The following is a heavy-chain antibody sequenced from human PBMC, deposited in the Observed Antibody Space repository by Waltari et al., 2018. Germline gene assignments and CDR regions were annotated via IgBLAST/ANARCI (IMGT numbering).Heavy chain of an antibody. CDR3: ARIGYSGYDLGY. V-gene: IGHV4-39*07. D-gene: IGHD5-12*01. Sequence: QLQLQESGPGLVKPSETLSLTCTVSGGSISSSSYYWGWIRQPPGKGLEWIGSIYYSGSTYYNPSLKSRVTISVDTSKNQFSLKLSSVTAADTAVYYCARIGYSGYDLGYWGQGTLVTVSS. CDR2: IYYSGST. J-gene: IGHJ4*02. CDR1: GGSISSSSYY.